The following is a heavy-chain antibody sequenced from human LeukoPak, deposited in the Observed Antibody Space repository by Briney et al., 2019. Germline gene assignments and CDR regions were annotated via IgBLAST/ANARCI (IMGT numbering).Heavy chain of an antibody. V-gene: IGHV1-69*13. Sequence: ASVKVSCKASGGTFSSYAISWVRQAPGQGLEWMGGIIPIFGTANYAQKFQGRVTITADESTSTAYMELSSLRSEDTAVYYCARGYRVGTCFDYWGQGTLVTVSS. J-gene: IGHJ4*02. CDR3: ARGYRVGTCFDY. CDR2: IIPIFGTA. D-gene: IGHD3-16*02. CDR1: GGTFSSYA.